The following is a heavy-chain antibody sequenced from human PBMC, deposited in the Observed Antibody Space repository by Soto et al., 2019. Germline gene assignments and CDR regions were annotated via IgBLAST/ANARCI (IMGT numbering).Heavy chain of an antibody. CDR1: GFTFSSYA. CDR2: ISGSGGST. J-gene: IGHJ3*02. CDR3: AKSQGGGHDAFDI. Sequence: EVQLLESGGGLVQPGGSLRLSCAASGFTFSSYAMSWVRQAPGKGLEWVSAISGSGGSTYYADSVKGRFTISRDNSKHTLYLQMTSLTAEDTAVYYCAKSQGGGHDAFDIWGQGTMVTVSS. D-gene: IGHD3-16*01. V-gene: IGHV3-23*01.